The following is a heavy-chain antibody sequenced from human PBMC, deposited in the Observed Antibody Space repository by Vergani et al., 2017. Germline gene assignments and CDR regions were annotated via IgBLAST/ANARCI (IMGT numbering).Heavy chain of an antibody. CDR1: GYTFTSYY. Sequence: QVQLVQSGAEVKKPGASVKVSCKASGYTFTSYYMHWVRQAPGQGIEWMGIINPSGGSTTYPQQFQDRLTMTRDTSTSTVYMDLSNLRSEDTAVYYCARPHGDILPPDPRRLHYWGQGTLVAVSS. CDR2: INPSGGST. J-gene: IGHJ4*02. D-gene: IGHD1-14*01. CDR3: ARPHGDILPPDPRRLHY. V-gene: IGHV1-46*03.